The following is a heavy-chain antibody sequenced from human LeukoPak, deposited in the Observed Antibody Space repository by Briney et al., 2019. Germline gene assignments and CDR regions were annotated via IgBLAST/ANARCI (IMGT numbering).Heavy chain of an antibody. Sequence: ASVKVSCKASRYSFTGYYMHWVRQAPGQGLEWVGIINPGGSSTSYAQKFQGRVTMTRDTSTSTVYMELRSLRSEDTAMYYCARETVGALDCWGQGTLVTVSS. CDR2: INPGGSST. J-gene: IGHJ4*02. V-gene: IGHV1-46*01. CDR3: ARETVGALDC. D-gene: IGHD1-26*01. CDR1: RYSFTGYY.